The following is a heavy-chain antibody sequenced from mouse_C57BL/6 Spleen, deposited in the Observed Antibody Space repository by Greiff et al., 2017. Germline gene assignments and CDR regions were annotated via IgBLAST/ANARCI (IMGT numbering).Heavy chain of an antibody. CDR2: FTTYSDAT. CDR3: ARSGYSNYVALDD. CDR1: YFTFTASS. J-gene: IGHJ4*01. V-gene: IGHV1-49*01. Sequence: LQESGAELVRPGSSVKLSCKASYFTFTASSMHWVKQRPGHGLEWIGSFTTYSDATEYSENFKGKATLTANTSSSTAYMELSSLTSEDSAVYDCARSGYSNYVALDDWGQGTTVTVSS. D-gene: IGHD2-5*01.